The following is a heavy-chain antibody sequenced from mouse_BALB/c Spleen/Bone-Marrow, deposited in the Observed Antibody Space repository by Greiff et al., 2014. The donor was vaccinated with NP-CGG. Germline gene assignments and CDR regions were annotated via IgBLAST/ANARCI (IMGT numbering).Heavy chain of an antibody. CDR3: ARLEGNYGSTFAY. CDR1: GYSFTSYW. CDR2: IHPSGTET. J-gene: IGHJ3*01. V-gene: IGHV1-61*01. Sequence: VQLQQSGAELVRPGASVKLSCKASGYSFTSYWMNWVKQRPGHGLEWIGMIHPSGTETRLNQRFKDKATLTVDKSSSTAYMQLNSPTSEDSAVYYCARLEGNYGSTFAYWGQGTLVTVSA. D-gene: IGHD1-1*01.